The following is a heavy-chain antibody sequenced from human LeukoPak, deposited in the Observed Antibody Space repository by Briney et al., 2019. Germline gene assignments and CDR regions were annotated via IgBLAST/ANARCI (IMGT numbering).Heavy chain of an antibody. Sequence: GGSLRLSCAASGFTFSSYWMSWVRQAPGKGLEWVANIKQDGSEKYYVDSVKGRYTISRDNAKNSLYLQMNSLRAEDTAVYYFASTREYYGSGSFSPWDYWGQGTLVTVSS. J-gene: IGHJ4*02. D-gene: IGHD3-10*01. CDR3: ASTREYYGSGSFSPWDY. V-gene: IGHV3-7*01. CDR1: GFTFSSYW. CDR2: IKQDGSEK.